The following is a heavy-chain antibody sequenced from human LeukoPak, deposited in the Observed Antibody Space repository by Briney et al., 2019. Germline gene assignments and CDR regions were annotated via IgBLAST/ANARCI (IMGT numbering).Heavy chain of an antibody. V-gene: IGHV3-33*01. Sequence: GRSLRLSCAASGFIFSNYGFHWVRQAPGKGLEWVAVIWYDGSNKYYADSVKGRFTISRDNSKNTLYLQMNSLRAEDTAVYYCARDLSGMDVWGKGTTVTVSS. CDR2: IWYDGSNK. CDR1: GFIFSNYG. CDR3: ARDLSGMDV. J-gene: IGHJ6*04.